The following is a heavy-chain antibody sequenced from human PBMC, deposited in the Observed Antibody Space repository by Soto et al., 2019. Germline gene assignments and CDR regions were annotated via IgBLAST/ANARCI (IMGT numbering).Heavy chain of an antibody. CDR2: IIPLFNVA. V-gene: IGHV1-69*01. D-gene: IGHD4-4*01. Sequence: QVQLVQSGPEVKKPGSSVKVSCEASGGTFSNFAVNWVRQAPGQGLEWVGGIIPLFNVAKYAQKFEGRVTIVADDSTSTAYMGLSSLRSDDTAVYYFAASVRDVLGYDYKDTEGLDIWGQWTMVTVSS. CDR3: AASVRDVLGYDYKDTEGLDI. J-gene: IGHJ3*02. CDR1: GGTFSNFA.